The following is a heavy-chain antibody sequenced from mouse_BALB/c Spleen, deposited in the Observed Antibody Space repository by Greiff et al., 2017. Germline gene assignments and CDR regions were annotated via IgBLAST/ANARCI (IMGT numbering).Heavy chain of an antibody. J-gene: IGHJ4*01. V-gene: IGHV2-9*02. CDR2: IWAGGST. Sequence: VQGVESGPGLVAPSQSLSITCTVSGFSLTSYGVHWVRQPPGKGLEWLGVIWAGGSTNYNSALMSRLSISKDNSKSQVFLKMNSLQTDDTAMYYCARSYDYDYAMDYWGQGTSVTVSS. D-gene: IGHD2-4*01. CDR3: ARSYDYDYAMDY. CDR1: GFSLTSYG.